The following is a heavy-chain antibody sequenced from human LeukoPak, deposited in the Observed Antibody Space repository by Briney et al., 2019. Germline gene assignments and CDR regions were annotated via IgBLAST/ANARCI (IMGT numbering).Heavy chain of an antibody. D-gene: IGHD3-22*01. CDR1: GYSFTSYW. J-gene: IGHJ4*02. V-gene: IGHV5-51*01. CDR2: IYPGDSDT. Sequence: SGESLKISCKGSGYSFTSYWIAWVRQMPGKGLEWLGIIYPGDSDTRYSPSFQGQVTISADKSISTAYLQWSSLKASDTAMYYCARKGAYYDSSGHIDYWGQGTLVTVPS. CDR3: ARKGAYYDSSGHIDY.